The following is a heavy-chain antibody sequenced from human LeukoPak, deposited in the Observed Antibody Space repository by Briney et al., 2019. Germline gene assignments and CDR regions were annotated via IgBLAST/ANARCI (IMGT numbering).Heavy chain of an antibody. J-gene: IGHJ4*02. CDR1: GGSFSGYY. D-gene: IGHD3/OR15-3a*01. CDR3: ATGLGYRGDY. V-gene: IGHV4-34*01. Sequence: PSETLSLTCAVYGGSFSGYYWSWIRQPPGKGLEWIGEINHSGSTNYNPSLKSRVTISVDTSKNQFSLKLSSVTAADTAVYYCATGLGYRGDYWGQGTPVTVSS. CDR2: INHSGST.